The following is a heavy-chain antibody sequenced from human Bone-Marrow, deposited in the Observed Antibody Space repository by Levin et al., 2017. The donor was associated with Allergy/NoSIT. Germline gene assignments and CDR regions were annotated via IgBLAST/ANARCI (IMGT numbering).Heavy chain of an antibody. V-gene: IGHV1-69*13. CDR2: IIPMFGTT. CDR1: GITFSNCG. J-gene: IGHJ6*02. CDR3: ARDLPPQYSATSDTGGLDI. D-gene: IGHD4-11*01. Sequence: SVKVSCKASGITFSNCGVYWVRQAPGQGLEWMGGIIPMFGTTKYAQSFQDRVTITADLSTTTAYLDLSRLRSEDTAVYYCARDLPPQYSATSDTGGLDIWGQGTALTVSS.